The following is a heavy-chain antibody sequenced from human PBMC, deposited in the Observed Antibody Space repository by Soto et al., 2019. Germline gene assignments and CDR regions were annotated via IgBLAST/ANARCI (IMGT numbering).Heavy chain of an antibody. CDR2: IWYDGSNK. V-gene: IGHV3-33*01. J-gene: IGHJ6*02. D-gene: IGHD3-3*01. CDR3: ARDPGNYYDFWSGYAQYYGMDV. CDR1: GFTFSSYG. Sequence: ESVGGVVQPGRSLRLSCAASGFTFSSYGMHWVRQAPGKGLEWVAVIWYDGSNKYYADSVKGRFTISRDNSKNTLYLQMNSLRAEDTAVYYCARDPGNYYDFWSGYAQYYGMDVWGQGTTVTVSS.